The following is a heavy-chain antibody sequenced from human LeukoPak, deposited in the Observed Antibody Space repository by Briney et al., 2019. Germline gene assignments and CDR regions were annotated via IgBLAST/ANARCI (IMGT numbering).Heavy chain of an antibody. J-gene: IGHJ4*02. D-gene: IGHD5-12*01. CDR3: AKVKRGGNDSFDY. Sequence: SETLSLTCTVSGGSMNSYYWTWIRQPPGKGLEWIGYIYYSGSTNYNPSLKSRVTMSVDTSKNQFSLKLSSVTAADTAVYYCAKVKRGGNDSFDYWGQGTLVTVSS. CDR2: IYYSGST. CDR1: GGSMNSYY. V-gene: IGHV4-59*04.